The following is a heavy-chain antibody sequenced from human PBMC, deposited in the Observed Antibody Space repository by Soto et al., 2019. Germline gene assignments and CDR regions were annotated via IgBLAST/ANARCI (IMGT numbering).Heavy chain of an antibody. CDR2: ITPRSATS. CDR3: AREGLLLVPSTVNADYYYYAMDV. D-gene: IGHD2-2*01. Sequence: QVQLVQSGAEVKKPGSSVKVSCKAPGDTFSTYTITWVRQAPGQGLEWMGGITPRSATSNYAQKFQDRATMAAEEPTTTVYKEMSSLSSEDTAVYYCAREGLLLVPSTVNADYYYYAMDVWGQGTTVTVSS. CDR1: GDTFSTYT. V-gene: IGHV1-69*12. J-gene: IGHJ6*02.